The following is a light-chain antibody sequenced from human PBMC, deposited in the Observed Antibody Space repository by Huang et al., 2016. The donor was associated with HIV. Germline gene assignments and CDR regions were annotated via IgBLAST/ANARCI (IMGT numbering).Light chain of an antibody. CDR2: WAT. J-gene: IGKJ1*01. CDR3: QQYYSTPWT. V-gene: IGKV4-1*01. Sequence: DIVMTQSPDSLAVSLGERATINCKSSQSVLYSSNNKNYLAWYQQKPGQPPQLLIYWATTRESGVPDRVSGSGSGTDFTLTISSLQAEDVAVYYCQQYYSTPWTFGQGTKVEIK. CDR1: QSVLYSSNNKNY.